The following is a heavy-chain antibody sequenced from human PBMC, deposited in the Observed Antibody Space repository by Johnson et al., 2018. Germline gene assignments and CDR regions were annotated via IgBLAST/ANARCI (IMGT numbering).Heavy chain of an antibody. CDR2: ISYDGRNK. CDR1: GFTFSSYG. Sequence: VQLVESGGGVVQPGRSXRLSCAASGFTFSSYGMPRVRHAPGKGLEWASVISYDGRNKYYADSVKGRFTISRDNSKNQLYLQMTSMRAEDTAVYSCAKDRQGPFDIWGQGTMVTVSS. CDR3: AKDRQGPFDI. J-gene: IGHJ3*02. V-gene: IGHV3-30*18.